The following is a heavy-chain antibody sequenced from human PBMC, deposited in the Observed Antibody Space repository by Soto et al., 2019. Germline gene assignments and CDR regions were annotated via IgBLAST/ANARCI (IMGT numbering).Heavy chain of an antibody. CDR1: GYSFTTYY. V-gene: IGHV1-46*01. Sequence: QVQLVQSGGEVKKPGASVKVSCKASGYSFTTYYVHWVRQAPGQGLEWMGITNPSAGTTNYAPKFQDRVTMTRDTSASTLFMELSSLRSEDTAVYYCARGYFDVWGQGTTVTVSS. CDR2: TNPSAGTT. D-gene: IGHD1-26*01. CDR3: ARGYFDV. J-gene: IGHJ6*02.